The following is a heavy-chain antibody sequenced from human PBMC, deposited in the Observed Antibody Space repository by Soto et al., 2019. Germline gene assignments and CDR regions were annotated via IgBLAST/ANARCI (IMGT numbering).Heavy chain of an antibody. CDR1: GGTFSSYA. CDR3: ASCPVVAPQPYYYGMDF. D-gene: IGHD2-15*01. CDR2: IIPIFGTA. V-gene: IGHV1-69*06. J-gene: IGHJ6*02. Sequence: QVQLVQSGPQVKKHGSSVKVSCKASGGTFSSYAISWVRQAPGQGLEGMGGIIPIFGTANYEQKFQGRVTITADKSTSTAYMELSSLRSEDTAVYYCASCPVVAPQPYYYGMDFWVQGTTVTVSS.